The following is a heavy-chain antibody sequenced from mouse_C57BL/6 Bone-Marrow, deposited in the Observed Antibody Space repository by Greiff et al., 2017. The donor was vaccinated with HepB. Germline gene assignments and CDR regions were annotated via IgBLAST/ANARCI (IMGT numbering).Heavy chain of an antibody. Sequence: VQLQESGPELVKPGASVKISCKASGYAFSSSWMNWVKQRPGKGLEWIGRIYPGDGDTNYNGKFKGKATLTADKSSSTAYMQLSSLTSEDSAVYFCARSRHYGNPWFAYWGQGTLVTVSA. D-gene: IGHD2-1*01. V-gene: IGHV1-82*01. CDR3: ARSRHYGNPWFAY. CDR2: IYPGDGDT. CDR1: GYAFSSSW. J-gene: IGHJ3*01.